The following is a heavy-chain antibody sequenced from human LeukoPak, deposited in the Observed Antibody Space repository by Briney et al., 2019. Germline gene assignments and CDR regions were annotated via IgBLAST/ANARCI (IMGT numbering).Heavy chain of an antibody. D-gene: IGHD3-10*01. CDR3: AKDTSYYGSGSYGTGGYYFDY. CDR1: GFTFSSYG. CDR2: IWYDGSNK. V-gene: IGHV3-33*06. Sequence: GGSLRLSCAASGFTFSSYGMHWVRQAPGKGLEWVAVIWYDGSNKYYADSVKGRFTISRDNSNNTLYLQMNSLRAEDTAVYYCAKDTSYYGSGSYGTGGYYFDYWGQGTLVTVSS. J-gene: IGHJ4*02.